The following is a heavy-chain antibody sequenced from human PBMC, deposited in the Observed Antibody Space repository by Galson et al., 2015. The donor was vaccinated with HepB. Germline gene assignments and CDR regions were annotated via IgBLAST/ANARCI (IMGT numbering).Heavy chain of an antibody. CDR3: AKEVGSPYVPAFFYAMDV. J-gene: IGHJ6*02. CDR1: GFTXXXXV. V-gene: IGHV3-23*01. CDR2: LTXXXETT. D-gene: IGHD1-26*01. Sequence: SLRLSCAASGFTXXXXVMSWXXXXPXXGLXXXSGLTXXXETTYYXDSVXXRFTISRDNSKNTLYLQMTSLRPEDAAVYFCAKEVGSPYVPAFFYAMDVWGLGTTVTVSS.